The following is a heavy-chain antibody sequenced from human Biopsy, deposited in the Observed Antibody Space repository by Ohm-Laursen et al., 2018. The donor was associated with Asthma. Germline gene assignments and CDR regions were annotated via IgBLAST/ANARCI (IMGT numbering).Heavy chain of an antibody. CDR3: AKSADYYDSTDYLDF. CDR1: GFTFSTSW. V-gene: IGHV3-7*05. J-gene: IGHJ4*02. D-gene: IGHD3-22*01. CDR2: IKEDGSEK. Sequence: SLRLSCAASGFTFSTSWMTWVRQAPGKGLEWVANIKEDGSEKNYVDSVKGRFTISRDNAKNSLYLQMQSLRPEDTAFYYCAKSADYYDSTDYLDFWGQGTLVTVSS.